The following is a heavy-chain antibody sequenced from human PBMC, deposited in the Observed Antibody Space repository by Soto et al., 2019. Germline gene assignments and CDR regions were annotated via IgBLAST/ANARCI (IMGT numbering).Heavy chain of an antibody. D-gene: IGHD2-2*01. J-gene: IGHJ5*02. CDR1: GGSISSYY. CDR3: ASWDDCSSTSCQRVLDP. CDR2: IYYSGST. V-gene: IGHV4-59*01. Sequence: SETLSLTCTVSGGSISSYYWSWIRQPPGKGLEWIGYIYYSGSTNYNPSLKSRVTISVDTSKNQFSLKLSSVTAADTAVYYCASWDDCSSTSCQRVLDPWGQATLVTVS.